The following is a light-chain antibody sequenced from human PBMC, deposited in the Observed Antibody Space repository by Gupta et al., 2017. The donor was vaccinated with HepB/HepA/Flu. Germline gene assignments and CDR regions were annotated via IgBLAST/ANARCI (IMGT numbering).Light chain of an antibody. CDR3: LLYYGEVGV. V-gene: IGLV7-46*01. Sequence: QAVVTQEPSLTVSPGGTVTLTCGSTTGPVTHGHFPYWFQQRPGQAPRPLIFNSNKKYSWTPDRFSGSLLVGTDALTLSGAQPEDEADYYCLLYYGEVGVFGGGTQGTVL. CDR1: TGPVTHGHF. CDR2: NSN. J-gene: IGLJ1*01.